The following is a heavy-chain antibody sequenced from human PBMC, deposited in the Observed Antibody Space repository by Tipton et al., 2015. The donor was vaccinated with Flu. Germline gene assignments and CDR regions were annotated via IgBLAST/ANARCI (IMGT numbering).Heavy chain of an antibody. J-gene: IGHJ4*02. CDR3: ARGKKSYYGSVLFDY. Sequence: TLSLTCTVSGGSISSYYWSWIRQPPGKGLEWIGEINHSGSTNYNPSLKSRVTISVDTSKNQFSLKLSSVTAADTAVYYCARGKKSYYGSVLFDYWGQGTLVTVSS. D-gene: IGHD3-10*01. V-gene: IGHV4-34*01. CDR1: GGSISSYY. CDR2: INHSGST.